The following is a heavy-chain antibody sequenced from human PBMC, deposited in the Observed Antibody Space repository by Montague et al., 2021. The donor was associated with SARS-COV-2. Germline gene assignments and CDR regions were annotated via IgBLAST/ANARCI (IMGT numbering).Heavy chain of an antibody. Sequence: PLRLSCAASGFTFSSYGMHWVRQAPGKGLEWVAVIWYDGSNKYYADSVKGRFTISRDNSKNTLYLQMNSLRAEDTAVYYCAASLVGATPADYWGQGTLVTVSS. CDR3: AASLVGATPADY. V-gene: IGHV3-33*01. CDR1: GFTFSSYG. J-gene: IGHJ4*02. CDR2: IWYDGSNK. D-gene: IGHD1-26*01.